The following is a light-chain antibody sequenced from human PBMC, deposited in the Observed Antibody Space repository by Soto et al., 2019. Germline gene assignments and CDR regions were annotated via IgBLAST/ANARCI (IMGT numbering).Light chain of an antibody. V-gene: IGKV3-20*01. CDR3: QPSCSSPCT. CDR2: GAS. J-gene: IGKJ1*01. CDR1: QSVSSSY. Sequence: IVLTQSPGTLSLSPGERATLSCRASQSVSSSYLAWYQQKPGQAPRLLIYGASSRATGIPDRFSGSGSVTDFTLTISRLEPEDFALYCCQPSCSSPCTFGQGTKVESK.